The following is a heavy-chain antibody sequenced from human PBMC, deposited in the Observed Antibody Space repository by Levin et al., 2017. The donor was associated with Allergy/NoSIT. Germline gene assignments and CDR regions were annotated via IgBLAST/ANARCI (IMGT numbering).Heavy chain of an antibody. J-gene: IGHJ4*02. CDR2: INWNGGST. CDR3: ARDAPVITFGGVIVNPYFDY. CDR1: GFTFDDYG. D-gene: IGHD3-16*02. Sequence: LGESLKISCAASGFTFDDYGMSWVRQAPGKGLEWVSGINWNGGSTGYADSVKGRFTISRDNAKNSLYLQMNSLRAEDTALYYCARDAPVITFGGVIVNPYFDYWGQGTLVTVSS. V-gene: IGHV3-20*04.